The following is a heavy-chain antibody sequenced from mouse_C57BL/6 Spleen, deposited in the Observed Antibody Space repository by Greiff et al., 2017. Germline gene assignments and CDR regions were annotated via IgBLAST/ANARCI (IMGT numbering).Heavy chain of an antibody. CDR1: GYTFTDYY. J-gene: IGHJ3*01. Sequence: EVQLQQSGPELVKPGASVKISCTASGYTFTDYYMNWVKQSHGKSLEWIGDINPNNGGTSYNQKFKGKATLTVDKSSSTAYMELRSLTSEDTAVYYCARGLLFAYWGQGTLVTVSA. V-gene: IGHV1-26*01. CDR2: INPNNGGT. CDR3: ARGLLFAY. D-gene: IGHD1-1*01.